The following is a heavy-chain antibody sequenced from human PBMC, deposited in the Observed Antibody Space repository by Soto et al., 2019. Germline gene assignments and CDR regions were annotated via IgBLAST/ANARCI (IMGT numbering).Heavy chain of an antibody. D-gene: IGHD3-16*01. CDR1: GFTVRGNY. J-gene: IGHJ4*02. CDR2: VFSGGVT. Sequence: GGSLRLSCTPSGFTVRGNYVRWVRQASGKGLEWVSIVFSGGVTYYADSVKGRFTISRDNSKNTLYLQMNSLRAEDTAVYYCAKAPYYDYVWGSYFDYWGQGTLVTVSS. V-gene: IGHV3-53*01. CDR3: AKAPYYDYVWGSYFDY.